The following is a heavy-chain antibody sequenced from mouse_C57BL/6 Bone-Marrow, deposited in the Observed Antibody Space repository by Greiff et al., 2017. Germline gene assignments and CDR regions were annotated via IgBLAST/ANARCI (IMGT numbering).Heavy chain of an antibody. Sequence: EGQLQQSGPELVKPGASVKISCKASGYTFTDYYMNWVKQSHGKSLEWIGDINPNNGGTSYNQKFKGKATLTVDKSSSTAYMELRSLTSEDSAVYYCARWAAQATWNAYWGQGTLVTVSA. CDR1: GYTFTDYY. J-gene: IGHJ3*01. CDR2: INPNNGGT. V-gene: IGHV1-26*01. D-gene: IGHD3-2*02. CDR3: ARWAAQATWNAY.